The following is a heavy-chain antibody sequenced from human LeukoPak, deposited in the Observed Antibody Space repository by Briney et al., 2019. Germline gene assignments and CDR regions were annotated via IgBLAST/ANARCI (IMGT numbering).Heavy chain of an antibody. CDR1: DDSFSSHY. V-gene: IGHV4-59*11. D-gene: IGHD4-17*01. J-gene: IGHJ3*02. CDR2: ISCIGST. CDR3: ARDLVTVTKGFDI. Sequence: SETLSLTCAVSDDSFSSHYWTWIRQPPGKGLEWIGYISCIGSTNYNPSLKSRVTISIDTSKNQFSLKLSSVTAADTAVYYCARDLVTVTKGFDIWGQGTMASVSS.